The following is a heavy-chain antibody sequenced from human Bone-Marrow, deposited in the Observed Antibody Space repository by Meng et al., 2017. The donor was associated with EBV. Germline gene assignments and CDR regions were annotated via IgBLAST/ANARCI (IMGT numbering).Heavy chain of an antibody. D-gene: IGHD2-15*01. CDR2: INPSGGST. CDR3: ARGGTNCSGGSCYPYNWFDP. J-gene: IGHJ5*02. V-gene: IGHV1-46*01. CDR1: GYTITSYY. Sequence: QMQLVQTGVEVKKPGASMKVSCKASGYTITSYYMPWVRQAPGQGLEWMGIINPSGGSTSYAQKFQGRVTMTRDTSTSTVYMELSSLRSEDTAVYYCARGGTNCSGGSCYPYNWFDPWGQGTLVTVSS.